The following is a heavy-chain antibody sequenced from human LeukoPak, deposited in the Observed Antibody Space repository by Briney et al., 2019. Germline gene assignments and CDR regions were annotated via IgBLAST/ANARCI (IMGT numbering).Heavy chain of an antibody. J-gene: IGHJ2*01. CDR2: IYSGGST. D-gene: IGHD1-7*01. CDR1: GFTVSSKY. CDR3: ARDTGTNNWNLHFDL. V-gene: IGHV3-66*01. Sequence: AGGSLRLSCAAFGFTVSSKYMSWVRQAPGKGLEWVSVIYSGGSTFYADSVKGRFTISRDNSKNTVYLQINSLRDADTAVYYCARDTGTNNWNLHFDLWGRGTLVTVSS.